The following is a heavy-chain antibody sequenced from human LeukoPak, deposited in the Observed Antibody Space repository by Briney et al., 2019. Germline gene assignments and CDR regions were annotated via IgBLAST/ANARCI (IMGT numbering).Heavy chain of an antibody. J-gene: IGHJ4*02. V-gene: IGHV3-30*03. CDR1: GFSFSSYG. Sequence: GGSLRLSCAASGFSFSSYGMHWVRQAPGKGLEGVAVISYDGSNKYYADSVKGRFTISRDNSKNTLYLQMNSLRAEDTAVYYCARVYREVATRPPFLYWGQGALVTVSS. D-gene: IGHD5-12*01. CDR2: ISYDGSNK. CDR3: ARVYREVATRPPFLY.